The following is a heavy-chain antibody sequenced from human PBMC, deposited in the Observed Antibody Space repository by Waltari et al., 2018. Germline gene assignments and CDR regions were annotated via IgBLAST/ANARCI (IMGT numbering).Heavy chain of an antibody. CDR3: ADAGWGGPKAY. CDR2: ICASYDCA. V-gene: IGHV3-23*04. J-gene: IGHJ4*02. D-gene: IGHD1-26*01. Sequence: EVQLVESGGGLVQPGGSLRLSCVASGFTFSTNAMSWVRQAPGKGLTWNSSICASYDCAYYADSVKARFTISRYNSKNTCDLQANTMGAEDTAAYYCADAGWGGPKAYWGQGTLVTVSS. CDR1: GFTFSTNA.